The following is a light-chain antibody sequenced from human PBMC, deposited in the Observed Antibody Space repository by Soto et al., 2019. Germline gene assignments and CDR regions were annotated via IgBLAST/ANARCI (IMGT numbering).Light chain of an antibody. CDR2: RNS. Sequence: QSVLTQPPSASGTPGQRVTISCSGSSSNIGSNYVYWYQQLPGTVPQLLIYRNSERPSGVPDRFSGSKSGTSASLAISGLRSEDEADYSCAAWDDSLSGVVFGGGTQLTVL. V-gene: IGLV1-47*01. CDR1: SSNIGSNY. CDR3: AAWDDSLSGVV. J-gene: IGLJ2*01.